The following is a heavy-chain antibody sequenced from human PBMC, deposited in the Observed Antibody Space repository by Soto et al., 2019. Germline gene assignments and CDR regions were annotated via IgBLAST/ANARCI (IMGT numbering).Heavy chain of an antibody. CDR1: EFTFSTYN. D-gene: IGHD5-18*01. CDR3: ARDRGYTYGFDF. Sequence: GGSLRLSCAVFEFTFSTYNINWVRQAPGKALDWVSYITSTGCTFYYADSVKGRFTVSRDNAKNSLYLQMNSLRDEDTAVYYCARDRGYTYGFDFWGQGALVTVSS. V-gene: IGHV3-48*02. CDR2: ITSTGCTF. J-gene: IGHJ4*02.